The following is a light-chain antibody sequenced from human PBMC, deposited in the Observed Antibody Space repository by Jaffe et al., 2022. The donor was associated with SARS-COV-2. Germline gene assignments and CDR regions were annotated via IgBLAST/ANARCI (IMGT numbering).Light chain of an antibody. V-gene: IGKV3-15*01. CDR3: QQYNDWPWT. CDR1: QSASNN. Sequence: IVVTQSPATLSVSPGERATLSCRASQSASNNLAWYQQRPGQAPRLLIYLASSRATGIPARFRGSGFGTEFTLTISSLQSEDSAVYYCQQYNDWPWTFGQGTKVEIK. J-gene: IGKJ1*01. CDR2: LAS.